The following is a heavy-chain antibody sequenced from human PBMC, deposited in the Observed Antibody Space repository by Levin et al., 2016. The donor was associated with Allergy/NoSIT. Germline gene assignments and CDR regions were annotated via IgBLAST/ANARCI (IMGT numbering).Heavy chain of an antibody. J-gene: IGHJ6*02. CDR3: ARVVAEDEAMDV. Sequence: GESLKISCAASGFTFSRHWMTWVRHAPGKGLEWVANMKEDGSMKHYVDSVKGRFTISRDNAKHILYLQMNSLRAEDTAVYYCARVVAEDEAMDVWGQGTTVTVSS. CDR1: GFTFSRHW. D-gene: IGHD6-13*01. CDR2: MKEDGSMK. V-gene: IGHV3-7*03.